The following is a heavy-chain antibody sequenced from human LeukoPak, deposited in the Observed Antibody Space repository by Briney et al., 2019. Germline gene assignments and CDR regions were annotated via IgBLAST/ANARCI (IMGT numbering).Heavy chain of an antibody. J-gene: IGHJ4*02. V-gene: IGHV1-8*01. D-gene: IGHD1-1*01. CDR3: AKSPWNGKFRAYFDY. CDR1: GYTFTSYD. Sequence: ASVKVSCKASGYTFTSYDINWVRQATGQGLEWMGWMNPNSGNTGYAQKFQGRVTMTRNTSISTAYMELSSLRAEDTAVYYCAKSPWNGKFRAYFDYWGQGTLVTVSS. CDR2: MNPNSGNT.